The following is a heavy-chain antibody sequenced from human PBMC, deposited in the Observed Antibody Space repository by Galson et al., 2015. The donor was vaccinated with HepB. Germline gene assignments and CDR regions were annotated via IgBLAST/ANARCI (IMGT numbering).Heavy chain of an antibody. CDR1: GFTFDDYA. V-gene: IGHV3-9*01. J-gene: IGHJ3*02. Sequence: LRLSCAASGFTFDDYAMHWVRQAPGKGLEWVSGISWNSGSIGYADSVKGRFTISRDNAKNSLYLQMNSLRAEDTALYYCAKDRGIVVVPAGDAFDIWGQGTMVTVSS. CDR2: ISWNSGSI. CDR3: AKDRGIVVVPAGDAFDI. D-gene: IGHD2-2*01.